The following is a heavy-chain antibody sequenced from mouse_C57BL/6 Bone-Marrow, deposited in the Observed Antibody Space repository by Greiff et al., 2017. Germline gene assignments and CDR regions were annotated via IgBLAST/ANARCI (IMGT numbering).Heavy chain of an antibody. CDR3: ARHDWDVRAMDY. J-gene: IGHJ4*01. D-gene: IGHD4-1*01. CDR1: EYEFPSHD. V-gene: IGHV5-2*01. Sequence: EVQLVESGGGLVQPGASLKLSCESNEYEFPSHDMSWVRKTPEKRLELVAALNSDCGSTYYPDTMERRFIISRDNTKKTLYLQMSSLRSEDTALYYCARHDWDVRAMDYWGQGTSVTVSS. CDR2: LNSDCGST.